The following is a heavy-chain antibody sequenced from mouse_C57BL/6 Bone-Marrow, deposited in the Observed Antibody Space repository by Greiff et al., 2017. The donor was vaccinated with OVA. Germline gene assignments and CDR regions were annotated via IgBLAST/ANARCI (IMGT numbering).Heavy chain of an antibody. CDR1: GYAFTNYL. Sequence: QVQLKQSGAELVRPGTSVKVSCKASGYAFTNYLIEWVKQRPGQGLEWIGVINPGSGGTNYNEKFTGKATLTADESTSNAYMQLSSLTSEDTAVYFCAGREQPAWFAYWGQGTLVTVSA. CDR3: AGREQPAWFAY. V-gene: IGHV1-54*01. CDR2: INPGSGGT. J-gene: IGHJ3*01. D-gene: IGHD6-1*01.